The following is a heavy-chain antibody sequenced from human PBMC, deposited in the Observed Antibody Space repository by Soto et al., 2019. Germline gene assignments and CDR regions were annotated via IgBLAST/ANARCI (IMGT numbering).Heavy chain of an antibody. CDR2: MNPNSGNT. D-gene: IGHD6-6*01. Sequence: GASVKVSCKASGYTFTSYDINWVRQATGQGLEWMGWMNPNSGNTGYAQKFQGRVTMTRNTSISTAYMELSSLRSEDTAVYYCAREGGRQLANWFGPWGQGTLVTVSS. V-gene: IGHV1-8*01. CDR3: AREGGRQLANWFGP. J-gene: IGHJ5*02. CDR1: GYTFTSYD.